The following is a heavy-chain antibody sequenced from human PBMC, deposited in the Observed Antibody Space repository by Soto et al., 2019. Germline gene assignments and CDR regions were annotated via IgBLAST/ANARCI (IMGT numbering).Heavy chain of an antibody. CDR1: GGSISSNY. D-gene: IGHD6-13*01. CDR3: SRYRREAVAGYTLDN. CDR2: VYNSGST. J-gene: IGHJ4*02. V-gene: IGHV4-59*01. Sequence: SETLSLTCTVSGGSISSNYWTWIRQPPGKGLEWIGYVYNSGSTNYNPSLKSRVTISEDTSKSQFSLKVNSMTAADTAVYYCSRYRREAVAGYTLDNWGQGILVTVSS.